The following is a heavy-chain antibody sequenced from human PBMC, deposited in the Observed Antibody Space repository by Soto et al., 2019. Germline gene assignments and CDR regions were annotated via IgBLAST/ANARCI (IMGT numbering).Heavy chain of an antibody. CDR1: GGSISSYY. J-gene: IGHJ6*03. CDR3: ARIYCSSTSCYRRYYYYMDV. V-gene: IGHV4-59*01. CDR2: IYYSGST. Sequence: SETLSLTRTVSGGSISSYYWSWIRQPPGKGLDWIGYIYYSGSTNYNPSLKSRVTISVDTSKNQFSLKLSSVTAADTAVYYCARIYCSSTSCYRRYYYYMDVWGKGTTVTVSS. D-gene: IGHD2-2*01.